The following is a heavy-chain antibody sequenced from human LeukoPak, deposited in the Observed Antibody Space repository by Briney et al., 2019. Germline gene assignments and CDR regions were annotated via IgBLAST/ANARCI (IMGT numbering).Heavy chain of an antibody. Sequence: PSETLSLTCVVYGGPLSGYYWSWIRQSPGKGLEWIGEINQSGNTNYNPSLKSRVTISIDTSKNQFSLKVTSVTAGDTAVYYCARARGWTSGDDYYYGMDVWGQGTTGTVSS. CDR3: ARARGWTSGDDYYYGMDV. V-gene: IGHV4-34*01. CDR2: INQSGNT. CDR1: GGPLSGYY. D-gene: IGHD4-17*01. J-gene: IGHJ6*02.